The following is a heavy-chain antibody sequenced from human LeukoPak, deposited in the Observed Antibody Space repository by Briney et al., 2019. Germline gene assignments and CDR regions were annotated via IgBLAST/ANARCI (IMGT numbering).Heavy chain of an antibody. J-gene: IGHJ6*02. Sequence: QTGGSLRLSCAASGFTFSSYAMSWVRQAPGKGLEWVSAISGSGGSTYYADSVKGRFTISRGNSKNTLYLQMNSLRAEDTAVYYCARDLLPFWSGLPYSYYGMDVWGQGTTVTVSS. CDR2: ISGSGGST. CDR3: ARDLLPFWSGLPYSYYGMDV. D-gene: IGHD3-3*01. CDR1: GFTFSSYA. V-gene: IGHV3-23*01.